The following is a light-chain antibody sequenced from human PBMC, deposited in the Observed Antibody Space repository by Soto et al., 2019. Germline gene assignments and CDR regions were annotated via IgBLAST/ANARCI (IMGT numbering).Light chain of an antibody. CDR2: YDD. CDR3: EAWDDSRNGVL. J-gene: IGLJ2*01. CDR1: SSNIGNNA. Sequence: QSVLTQPPSVSEAPRQRVTISFSGSSSNIGNNAVNWYQQLPGKAPTLLIHYDDLLPSGVSNRFSGSKSGTSASLAISGLQSEDEAVYYCEAWDDSRNGVLFGGGTKLTV. V-gene: IGLV1-36*01.